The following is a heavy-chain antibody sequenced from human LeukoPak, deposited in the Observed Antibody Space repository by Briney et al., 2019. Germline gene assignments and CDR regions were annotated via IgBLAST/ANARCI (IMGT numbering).Heavy chain of an antibody. CDR2: IWYDGSNK. CDR1: GFTFSSYG. Sequence: GGSLRLSCAASGFTFSSYGMHWVRQVPGKGLEWVAVIWYDGSNKYYADSVKGRFTISRDNSKNTLYLQMNSLRAEDTAVYSCARASGPFDYWGQGTLVTVSS. CDR3: ARASGPFDY. J-gene: IGHJ4*02. V-gene: IGHV3-33*01. D-gene: IGHD3-10*01.